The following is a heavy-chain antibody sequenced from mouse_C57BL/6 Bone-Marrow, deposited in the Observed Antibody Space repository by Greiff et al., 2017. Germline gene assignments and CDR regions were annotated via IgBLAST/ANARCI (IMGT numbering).Heavy chain of an antibody. CDR2: IDPENGDT. CDR3: TTYYSNYHAY. D-gene: IGHD2-5*01. Sequence: EVQLQQSGAELVRPGASVKLSCTASGFNIKDDYMHWVKQRPEQGLEWIGWIDPENGDTEYASKFQGKATITADTSSNTAYLQLSSLTSEDTAVYYCTTYYSNYHAYWGQGTLVTVSA. CDR1: GFNIKDDY. J-gene: IGHJ3*01. V-gene: IGHV14-4*01.